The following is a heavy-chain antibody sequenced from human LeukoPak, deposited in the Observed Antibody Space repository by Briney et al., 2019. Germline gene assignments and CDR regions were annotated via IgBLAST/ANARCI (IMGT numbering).Heavy chain of an antibody. D-gene: IGHD3-3*01. Sequence: GGSLRLSCAASGFTFSSYAMSWVRQAPGKGLEWVGRIKSRTDGGTTDYAAPVKGRFTISRDDSKNTLYLQMNSLKTEDTAVYYCTTGITIFGVVINDYWGQGTLVTVSS. CDR1: GFTFSSYA. CDR3: TTGITIFGVVINDY. V-gene: IGHV3-15*01. J-gene: IGHJ4*02. CDR2: IKSRTDGGTT.